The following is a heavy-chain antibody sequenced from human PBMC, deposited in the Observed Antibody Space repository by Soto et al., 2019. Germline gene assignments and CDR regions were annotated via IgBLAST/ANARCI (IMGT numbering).Heavy chain of an antibody. Sequence: QVQLVQSGAEVKKRGSSMKVSCKASGGTFSSYAISWVRQAPGQGLEWMGGIIPIFGTANYAQKFQGRVTINADESTSTAYMELSSLRSEDTAVSYCARDQRWLQWNLFDYWGQGTLVTVSS. D-gene: IGHD1-7*01. V-gene: IGHV1-69*12. CDR2: IIPIFGTA. CDR1: GGTFSSYA. CDR3: ARDQRWLQWNLFDY. J-gene: IGHJ4*02.